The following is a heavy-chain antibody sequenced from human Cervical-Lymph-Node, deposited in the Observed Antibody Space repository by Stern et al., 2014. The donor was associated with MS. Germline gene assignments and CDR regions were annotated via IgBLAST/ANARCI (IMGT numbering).Heavy chain of an antibody. CDR1: GFTFSSYS. Sequence: VQLVESGGGLVKPGGSLRLSCAASGFTFSSYSMNWVRQAPGKGLEWVSSISSSSSYIYYADSVKGRFTISRDNAKNSLYLQMNSLRAEDTAVYYCARDRGIGRDYFDYWGQGTLVTVSS. V-gene: IGHV3-21*01. CDR3: ARDRGIGRDYFDY. J-gene: IGHJ4*02. D-gene: IGHD3-10*01. CDR2: ISSSSSYI.